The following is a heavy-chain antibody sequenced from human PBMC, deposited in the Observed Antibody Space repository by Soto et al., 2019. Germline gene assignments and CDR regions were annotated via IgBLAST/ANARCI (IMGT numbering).Heavy chain of an antibody. CDR2: INHSGST. J-gene: IGHJ2*01. Sequence: QVQLQQWGAGLLKPSETLSLTCAVYGGSFSGYYWSWIRQPPGKGLEWIGEINHSGSTNYNPSLKSRVTISVDTSKNQFSLKLSSVTAADTAVYYCARERYCSSTGCYSRCFDLWGRGTLVTVSS. D-gene: IGHD2-2*02. CDR3: ARERYCSSTGCYSRCFDL. CDR1: GGSFSGYY. V-gene: IGHV4-34*01.